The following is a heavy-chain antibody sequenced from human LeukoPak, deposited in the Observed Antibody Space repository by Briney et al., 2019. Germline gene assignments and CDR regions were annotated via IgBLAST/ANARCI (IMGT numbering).Heavy chain of an antibody. D-gene: IGHD2-2*01. CDR2: ISGGGGST. J-gene: IGHJ5*02. CDR3: AKGGYCSSTSCYVGWFDP. V-gene: IGHV3-23*01. Sequence: GGSLRLSCAASGFTFSSYAMSWVRQAPGKGLEWVSTISGGGGSTYYADSVKGRFTISRDNSKNTLFLQMNSLRAEDTAVYYCAKGGYCSSTSCYVGWFDPWGQGTLVTVSS. CDR1: GFTFSSYA.